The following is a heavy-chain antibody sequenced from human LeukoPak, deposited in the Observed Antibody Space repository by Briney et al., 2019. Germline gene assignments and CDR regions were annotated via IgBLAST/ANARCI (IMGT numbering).Heavy chain of an antibody. D-gene: IGHD5-18*01. V-gene: IGHV3-23*01. Sequence: SAISGSGGSTYYADSVKGRFTISRDNSKNTLFLQMNSLRAEDTAVYYCAKLSGYSYGYFDYWGQGTXVTVSS. J-gene: IGHJ4*02. CDR2: ISGSGGST. CDR3: AKLSGYSYGYFDY.